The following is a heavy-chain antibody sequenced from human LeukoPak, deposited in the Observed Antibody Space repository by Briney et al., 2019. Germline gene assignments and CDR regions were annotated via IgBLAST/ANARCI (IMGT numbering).Heavy chain of an antibody. CDR2: MNPNSGNT. CDR3: ARGRRGSSGWYGFYFDY. D-gene: IGHD6-19*01. J-gene: IGHJ4*02. CDR1: GYTFTSYD. V-gene: IGHV1-8*01. Sequence: ASVKVSCKASGYTFTSYDINWVRQATGQGLEWMGWMNPNSGNTGYAQKFQGRVTMTRNTSISTAYMELSSRRSEDTAVYYCARGRRGSSGWYGFYFDYWGQGTLVTVSS.